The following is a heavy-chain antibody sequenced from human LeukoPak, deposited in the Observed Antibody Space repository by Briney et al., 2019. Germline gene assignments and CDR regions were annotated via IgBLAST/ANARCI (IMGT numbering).Heavy chain of an antibody. CDR3: ARDGPTAAPFDY. CDR1: GYXFTSYD. J-gene: IGHJ4*02. D-gene: IGHD2-2*01. CDR2: INPSGGST. V-gene: IGHV1-46*01. Sequence: ASVKVSCKSSGYXFTSYDMHWVRQAPGQGLEWMGIINPSGGSTSYAQRFQGRVAMTRDTSTTTVYMEVNSLTSEDTAVYFCARDGPTAAPFDYWGQGTLVTVSS.